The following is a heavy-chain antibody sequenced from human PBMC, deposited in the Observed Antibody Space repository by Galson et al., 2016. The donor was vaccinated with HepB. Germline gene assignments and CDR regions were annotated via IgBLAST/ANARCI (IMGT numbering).Heavy chain of an antibody. J-gene: IGHJ3*01. V-gene: IGHV1-69*06. CDR1: GGTFSSYS. D-gene: IGHD5-24*01. Sequence: SVKVSCKASGGTFSSYSVNWVRQAPGQGLEWVGGIIPIFDTADYAQRFQGRVTMTADKSTGTAYMELRSLTFDDTALYFCARGPADGDDAFHLCGKGILVIVSS. CDR3: ARGPADGDDAFHL. CDR2: IIPIFDTA.